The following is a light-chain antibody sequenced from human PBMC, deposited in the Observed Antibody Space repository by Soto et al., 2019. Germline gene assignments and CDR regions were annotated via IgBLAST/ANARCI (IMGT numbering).Light chain of an antibody. CDR2: DAS. V-gene: IGKV1-5*01. J-gene: IGKJ1*01. CDR3: QQYNNSSPT. CDR1: QSITNW. Sequence: DIQMTQSPSTLSAYVGDRVTITCRASQSITNWVAWYQQKPGKAPKLLIYDASNLESGVPSRFSGGGSGTDFTLTVSSLRPDDFATYYCQQYNNSSPTFGQGTKVDIK.